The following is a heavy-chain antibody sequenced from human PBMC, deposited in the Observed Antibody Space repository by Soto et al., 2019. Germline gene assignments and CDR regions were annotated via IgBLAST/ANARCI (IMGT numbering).Heavy chain of an antibody. CDR3: AKEGGYDILTGYYPADYYYYYGMDV. CDR1: GFTFSSYA. CDR2: ISGSGSST. V-gene: IGHV3-23*01. Sequence: GGSLRLSCAASGFTFSSYAMNWVRQTPGKGLEWVSGISGSGSSTYYADSVKGRFTISRDNSKNTLYLQMNSLRAEDTAVYYCAKEGGYDILTGYYPADYYYYYGMDVWGQGTTVTVSS. J-gene: IGHJ6*02. D-gene: IGHD3-9*01.